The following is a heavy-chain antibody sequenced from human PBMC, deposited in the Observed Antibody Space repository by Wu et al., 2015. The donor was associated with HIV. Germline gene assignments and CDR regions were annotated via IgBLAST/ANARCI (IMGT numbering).Heavy chain of an antibody. CDR2: INPNSGGT. J-gene: IGHJ3*02. D-gene: IGHD6-19*01. CDR1: GYTFTGYY. Sequence: QVQLVQSGAEVKKPGASVKVSCKASGYTFTGYYMHWVRQAPGQGLEWMGWINPNSGGTNYAQKFQGRVTMTRDTSISTAYMELSRLRSDDTAVYYCARSLHGIAVAGSYGEHPGSDAFDIWGQGTMVTVSS. V-gene: IGHV1-2*02. CDR3: ARSLHGIAVAGSYGEHPGSDAFDI.